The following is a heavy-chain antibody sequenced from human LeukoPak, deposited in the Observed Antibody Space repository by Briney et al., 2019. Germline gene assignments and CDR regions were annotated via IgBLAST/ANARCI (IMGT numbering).Heavy chain of an antibody. CDR1: GFAFSNFA. CDR2: VSYEGTIK. V-gene: IGHV3-30*14. Sequence: GGSLRLSFAASGFAFSNFAMHWVRQAPGKGLEWVAVVSYEGTIKYYTDSAKGRFTISRDNSNSLTSLQMNNLTTEDTAAYYCAREKFDSWGQGTLVIVSP. J-gene: IGHJ5*01. CDR3: AREKFDS.